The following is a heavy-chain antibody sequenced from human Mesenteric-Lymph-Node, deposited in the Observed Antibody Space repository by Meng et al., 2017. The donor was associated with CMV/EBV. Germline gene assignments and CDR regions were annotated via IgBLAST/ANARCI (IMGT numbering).Heavy chain of an antibody. CDR3: ARDLTGDSGHDY. J-gene: IGHJ4*02. Sequence: GESLKISCAASGFTFSSYGMHWVRQAPGKGLEWVSYISSSGSTIYYADSVKGRFTISRDNAKNSLYLQMNSLRAEDTAVYYCARDLTGDSGHDYWGQGTLVTVSS. D-gene: IGHD7-27*01. V-gene: IGHV3-48*03. CDR2: ISSSGSTI. CDR1: GFTFSSYG.